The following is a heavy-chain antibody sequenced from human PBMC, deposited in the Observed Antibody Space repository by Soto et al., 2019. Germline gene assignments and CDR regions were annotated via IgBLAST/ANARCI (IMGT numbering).Heavy chain of an antibody. V-gene: IGHV3-74*01. CDR2: INSDGSST. D-gene: IGHD6-13*01. CDR1: GFTFSSYW. CDR3: ARGILNYSSSWFKDTSNYYMDV. J-gene: IGHJ6*03. Sequence: GSLRLSCAASGFTFSSYWMHWVRQAPGKGLVWVSRINSDGSSTSYADSVKGRFTISRDNAKNTLYLQMNSLRAEDTAVYYCARGILNYSSSWFKDTSNYYMDVWGKGTTVTVSS.